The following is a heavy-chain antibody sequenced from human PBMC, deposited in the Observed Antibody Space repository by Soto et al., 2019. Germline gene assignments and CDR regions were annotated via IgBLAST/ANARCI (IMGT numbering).Heavy chain of an antibody. J-gene: IGHJ5*02. D-gene: IGHD4-4*01. V-gene: IGHV4-59*08. Sequence: SETLSLTCTVSGCSFSPNYWSWFRQPPGKGLGGGGYIYWGGTTSYNPSLKRRVTISLETSKSQFSLSLSSVTAADTAVYYCARLGNYYQSLDPWGPGTLVTVSS. CDR3: ARLGNYYQSLDP. CDR2: IYWGGTT. CDR1: GCSFSPNY.